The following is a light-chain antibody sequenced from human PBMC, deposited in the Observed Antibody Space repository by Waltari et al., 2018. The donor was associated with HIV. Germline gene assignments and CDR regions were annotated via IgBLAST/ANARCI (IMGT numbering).Light chain of an antibody. V-gene: IGLV1-47*01. CDR3: VGWESRLGGYV. Sequence: QSVLTQPPSASGAPGQRVTISCSGSSSNIENDNVYWYQQFPGAAPKLLIYKDTQRPSGVPVRFTGSKSGTSASLAIGGLRSDDEADYYCVGWESRLGGYVFGAGTKVTVL. CDR2: KDT. J-gene: IGLJ1*01. CDR1: SSNIENDN.